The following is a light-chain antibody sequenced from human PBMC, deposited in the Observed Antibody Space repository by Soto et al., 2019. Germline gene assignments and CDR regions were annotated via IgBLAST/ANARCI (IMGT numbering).Light chain of an antibody. CDR1: QSISSW. Sequence: DIQMTPSHSTLSASVGDRVTITCRASQSISSWLAWYQQKPGKAPKLLIYDASSLESGVPSRFSGSGSGTDFTLTISSLQPEDFATYYCLQDYSYPWTFGQGTKVDIK. J-gene: IGKJ1*01. CDR3: LQDYSYPWT. V-gene: IGKV1-5*01. CDR2: DAS.